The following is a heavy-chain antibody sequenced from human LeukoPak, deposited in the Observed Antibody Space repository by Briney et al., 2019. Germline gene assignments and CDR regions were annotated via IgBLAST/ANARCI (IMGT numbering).Heavy chain of an antibody. D-gene: IGHD2-15*01. CDR2: IYPGDSDT. J-gene: IGHJ4*02. CDR3: ARVHCSGGSCRDWYHFDY. CDR1: GYSFTSYW. V-gene: IGHV5-51*01. Sequence: GESLKISCKGSGYSFTSYWIGWVRQLPGKGLEWMGIIYPGDSDTRYSPSFQGQVTISADKSISTAYLQWSSLKASDTAMYYCARVHCSGGSCRDWYHFDYWGQGTLVTVSS.